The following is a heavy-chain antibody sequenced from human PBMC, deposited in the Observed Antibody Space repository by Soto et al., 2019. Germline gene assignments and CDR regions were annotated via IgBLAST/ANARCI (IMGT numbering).Heavy chain of an antibody. J-gene: IGHJ6*02. Sequence: QVQLVESGGGVVQPGRSLRLSCAASGFTFSSYAMHWVRQAPGKGLEWVAVISYAGSNKYYADSVKGRFTISRDNSKNTLYLQLNRLRAEDTAVYYCARDYSSSWYASPYDYYGMDVWGQGTTVTVSS. D-gene: IGHD6-13*01. V-gene: IGHV3-30-3*01. CDR1: GFTFSSYA. CDR2: ISYAGSNK. CDR3: ARDYSSSWYASPYDYYGMDV.